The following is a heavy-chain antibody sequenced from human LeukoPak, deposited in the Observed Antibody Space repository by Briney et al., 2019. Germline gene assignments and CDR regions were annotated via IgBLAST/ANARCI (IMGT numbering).Heavy chain of an antibody. CDR2: IYPDDSDT. Sequence: GESLKISCRGSGYSFTNYWIGWVRQIPGKGLEWMGIIYPDDSDTRYGPSFQGQVTISADKSINTAYLQWSSLKASDTAMYYCARHSETAMGSWGQGTLVTVSS. CDR1: GYSFTNYW. J-gene: IGHJ5*02. D-gene: IGHD5-18*01. V-gene: IGHV5-51*01. CDR3: ARHSETAMGS.